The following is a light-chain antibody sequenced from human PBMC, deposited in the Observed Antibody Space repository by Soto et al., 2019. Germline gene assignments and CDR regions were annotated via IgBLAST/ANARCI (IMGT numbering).Light chain of an antibody. CDR3: AAWDDRLTDYV. CDR1: SSNIGRNT. CDR2: SNT. J-gene: IGLJ1*01. V-gene: IGLV1-44*01. Sequence: QSVLTQAPSASETPGQRVTISCSGGSSNIGRNTVNWYQQLPGTAPKLLIYSNTRRPSGVPDRFSGSKSGTSASLAISGLQYEDEADYYCAAWDDRLTDYVFGTGTTLTVL.